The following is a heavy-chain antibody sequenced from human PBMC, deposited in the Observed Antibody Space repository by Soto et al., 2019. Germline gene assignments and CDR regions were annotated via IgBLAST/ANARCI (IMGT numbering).Heavy chain of an antibody. V-gene: IGHV3-23*01. CDR3: EGDYYDSSGYYAFDI. CDR1: GFTFSSYV. Sequence: GSLRLSCAASGFTFSSYVMSWVRQAPGKGLEWVSGISDSGGSTYYADSVKGRFTISRDNSKNTLYLQMNSLRAEDTAVYYCEGDYYDSSGYYAFDIWGQGTMVTVSS. J-gene: IGHJ3*02. CDR2: ISDSGGST. D-gene: IGHD3-22*01.